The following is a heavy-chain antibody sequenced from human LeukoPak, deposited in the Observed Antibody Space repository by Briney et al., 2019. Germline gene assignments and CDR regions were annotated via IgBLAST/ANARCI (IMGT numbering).Heavy chain of an antibody. V-gene: IGHV1-18*01. J-gene: IGHJ4*02. Sequence: ASVKVSCKASGYTFTSYGISWVRQAPGQGLEWMGWISAYNGNTNYAQKLQGRVTMTTDTSTSTGYMELRSLRSNDTAVYYCAGDLGGSYTSFDYWGQGTLVTVSS. D-gene: IGHD1-26*01. CDR3: AGDLGGSYTSFDY. CDR1: GYTFTSYG. CDR2: ISAYNGNT.